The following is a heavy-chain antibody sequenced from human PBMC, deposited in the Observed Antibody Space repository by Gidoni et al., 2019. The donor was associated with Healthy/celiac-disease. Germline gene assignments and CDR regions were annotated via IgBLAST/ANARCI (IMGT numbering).Heavy chain of an antibody. V-gene: IGHV3-21*01. CDR3: ARDRADYDFWSLTNYYGMDV. Sequence: EVQLVESGGGLVKPGGSLRLSGAASGGTVSSCSRNWVRQAPGKGLEWVSSISSSSSYIYYADSVKGRFTISRDNAKNSLYLQMNSLRAEDTAVYYCARDRADYDFWSLTNYYGMDVWGQGTTVTVSS. D-gene: IGHD3-3*01. CDR2: ISSSSSYI. J-gene: IGHJ6*02. CDR1: GGTVSSCS.